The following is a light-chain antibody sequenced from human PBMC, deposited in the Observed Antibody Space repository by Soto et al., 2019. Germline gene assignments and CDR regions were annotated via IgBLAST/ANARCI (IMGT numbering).Light chain of an antibody. CDR3: QKRPNWPLT. V-gene: IGKV3-11*01. CDR2: DVS. CDR1: QSISSH. J-gene: IGKJ4*01. Sequence: EIVLTQSPATLSLSPGERATLSCRASQSISSHLAWYQQKPCQAPQLLMYDVSNRATDIPATFSGRGSGTDFTLTISSLEPEAFAVYYCQKRPNWPLTFGGGTKVEIK.